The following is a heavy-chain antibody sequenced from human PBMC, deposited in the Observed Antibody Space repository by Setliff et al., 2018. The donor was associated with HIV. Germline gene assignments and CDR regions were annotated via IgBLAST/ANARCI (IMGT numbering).Heavy chain of an antibody. CDR3: AREARYQDRYYYYMDV. Sequence: GASVKVSCKASGYTFSSYGISWVRQAPGQGLEWVGWISAYNGDTKYAQKLQGRVTMTTDTSTSTAYMELRSLRSDDTAVYYCAREARYQDRYYYYMDVWGKGTTVTVSS. D-gene: IGHD1-20*01. V-gene: IGHV1-18*01. CDR1: GYTFSSYG. CDR2: ISAYNGDT. J-gene: IGHJ6*03.